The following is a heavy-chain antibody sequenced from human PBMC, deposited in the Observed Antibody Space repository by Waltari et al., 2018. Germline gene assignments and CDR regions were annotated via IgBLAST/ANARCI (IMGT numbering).Heavy chain of an antibody. V-gene: IGHV4-39*07. CDR2: IYYSGST. J-gene: IGHJ3*02. Sequence: QLQLQESGPGLVKPSETLSLTCTVSGGSISSSSYYWGWIRQPPGKGLEWIGSIYYSGSTYYNPSLKSRVTISVDTSKNQFSLKLSSVTAADTAVYYCARDHVGPGFAFDIWGQGTMVTVSS. D-gene: IGHD6-25*01. CDR3: ARDHVGPGFAFDI. CDR1: GGSISSSSYY.